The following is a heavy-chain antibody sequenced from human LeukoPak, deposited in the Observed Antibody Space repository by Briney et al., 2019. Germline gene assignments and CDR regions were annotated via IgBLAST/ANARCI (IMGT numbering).Heavy chain of an antibody. CDR1: GGSISSYY. CDR3: ARDRKVVAASYHYGMDV. CDR2: IYTSGST. D-gene: IGHD2-15*01. J-gene: IGHJ6*02. Sequence: SETLSLTCTVSGGSISSYYWSWIRQPAGKGLEWIGRIYTSGSTNYNPSLKSRVTMSVDTSKNQFSLKLSSVTAADTAVYYCARDRKVVAASYHYGMDVWGQGTTVTVSS. V-gene: IGHV4-4*07.